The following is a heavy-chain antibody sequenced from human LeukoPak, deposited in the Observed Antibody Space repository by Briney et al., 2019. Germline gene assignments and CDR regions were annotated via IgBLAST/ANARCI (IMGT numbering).Heavy chain of an antibody. CDR1: GGSISSGDYS. CDR2: MYYSGST. Sequence: PSQTLSLTCAVSGGSISSGDYSWGWIRQPPGKGLEWIGYMYYSGSTYSNLSLKSRVTISVDTSKNQFSLKLSSVTAADTAVYYCAREGGSGSFNYFDYWGQGTLVTVSS. V-gene: IGHV4-30-4*07. J-gene: IGHJ4*02. D-gene: IGHD1-26*01. CDR3: AREGGSGSFNYFDY.